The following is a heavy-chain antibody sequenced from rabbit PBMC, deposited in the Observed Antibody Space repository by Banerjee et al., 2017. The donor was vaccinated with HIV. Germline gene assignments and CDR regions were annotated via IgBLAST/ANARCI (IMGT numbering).Heavy chain of an antibody. CDR1: GFTLSSYW. V-gene: IGHV1S45*01. CDR2: IYTGSSGST. D-gene: IGHD4-1*01. CDR3: ARVTGSVWGVGFGL. Sequence: QEQLVESGGGLVQPEGSLTLTCKASGFTLSSYWMCWVRQAPGKGLDLIACIYTGSSGSTYYASWVNGRFTIARTSSTTVTLQMTSLTAADTATYFCARVTGSVWGVGFGLWGPGTLVTVS. J-gene: IGHJ4*01.